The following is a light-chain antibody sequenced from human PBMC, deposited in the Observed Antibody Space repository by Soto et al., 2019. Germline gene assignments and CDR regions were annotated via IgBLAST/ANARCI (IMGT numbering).Light chain of an antibody. CDR1: QSVSSSY. CDR2: GAS. V-gene: IGKV3-20*01. J-gene: IGKJ4*01. CDR3: QQYCSSPLT. Sequence: EIVLTQSPGTLSLSPGERATLSCRASQSVSSSYLAWYQQKPGQAPRLLIYGASSSATGIPDRFSGSGSGTDFTLTISRLEPEDFAVYYCQQYCSSPLTFGRGTKVEIK.